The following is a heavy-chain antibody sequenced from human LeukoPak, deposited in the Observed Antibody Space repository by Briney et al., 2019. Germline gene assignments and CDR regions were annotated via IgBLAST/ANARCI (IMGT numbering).Heavy chain of an antibody. V-gene: IGHV3-66*01. CDR1: GFTVSSNY. Sequence: GGSLRLSCAASGFTVSSNYMSWVRQAPGKGLEWVSVIYSGGSTYYADSVKGRFTISRDNSKNTLYLQMNSLRAEDTAVYYCAKTYGSGSPVGYYYYYYMDVWGKGTTVTISS. D-gene: IGHD3-10*01. CDR3: AKTYGSGSPVGYYYYYYMDV. CDR2: IYSGGST. J-gene: IGHJ6*03.